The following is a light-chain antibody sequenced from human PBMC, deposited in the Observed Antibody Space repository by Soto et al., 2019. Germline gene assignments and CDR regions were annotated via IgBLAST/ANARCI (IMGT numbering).Light chain of an antibody. Sequence: QSVLTQPPSASETPGQRVTISCSGSSSNIGINFVYWYQQLPGTAPKLLIYSNNQRPSGVPDRFSGSKSGTSASLAISGLRSEDEADYYCAAWDDSLSAYVFGAGTKLTVL. J-gene: IGLJ1*01. CDR2: SNN. CDR3: AAWDDSLSAYV. V-gene: IGLV1-47*01. CDR1: SSNIGINF.